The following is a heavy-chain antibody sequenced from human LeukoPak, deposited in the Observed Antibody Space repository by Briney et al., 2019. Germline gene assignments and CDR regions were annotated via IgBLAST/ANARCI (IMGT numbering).Heavy chain of an antibody. CDR1: GGTFSSYA. J-gene: IGHJ5*02. V-gene: IGHV1-69*05. D-gene: IGHD3-3*01. CDR2: IIPIFGTA. Sequence: SVKVSCKASGGTFSSYAISWVRQAPGQGLEWMGGIIPIFGTANYAQKFQGRVTITTDESTSTAYMELSSLRSEDTAVYYCARDGAPITIFGVAYNWFDTWGQGTLVTVSS. CDR3: ARDGAPITIFGVAYNWFDT.